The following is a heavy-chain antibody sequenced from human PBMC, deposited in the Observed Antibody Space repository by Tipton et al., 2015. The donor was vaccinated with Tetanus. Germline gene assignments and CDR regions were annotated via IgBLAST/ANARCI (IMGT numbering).Heavy chain of an antibody. Sequence: TLSLTCTVSRGSISSDIYNWGWIRQPPGRGLQWIGNINYYGTTYYSPSLESRVTMSVDPPKNQFSLQLRSVTAADTAMYYCARHSSSWDDYYYYGLDVWGQGTTVTVSS. V-gene: IGHV4-39*01. CDR1: RGSISSDIYN. CDR2: INYYGTT. D-gene: IGHD6-13*01. CDR3: ARHSSSWDDYYYYGLDV. J-gene: IGHJ6*02.